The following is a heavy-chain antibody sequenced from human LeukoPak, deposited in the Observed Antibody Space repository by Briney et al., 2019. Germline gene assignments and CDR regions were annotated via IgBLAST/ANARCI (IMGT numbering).Heavy chain of an antibody. J-gene: IGHJ4*02. CDR2: TNPNSGNT. V-gene: IGHV1-8*01. CDR1: GYTFTSYD. D-gene: IGHD3-22*01. Sequence: ASVKVSCKASGYTFTSYDINWVRQAPGQGLEWMGWTNPNSGNTGYAQKFQGRVTMTRNTSISTAYMELSSLRSEDTAVYYCARAPYSSGYYFDYWGQGTLVTVSS. CDR3: ARAPYSSGYYFDY.